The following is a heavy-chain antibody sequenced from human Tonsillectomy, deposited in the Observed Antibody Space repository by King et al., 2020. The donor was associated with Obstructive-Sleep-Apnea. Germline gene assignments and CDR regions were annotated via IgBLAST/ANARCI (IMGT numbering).Heavy chain of an antibody. D-gene: IGHD5-18*01. V-gene: IGHV5-51*01. CDR1: GYSFTSYW. Sequence: VQLVESGAEVKKPGESLKISCKGSGYSFTSYWIGWVRQMPGKGLEWMGIIYPGDSDTRYSPSFQGQVTISANKSISTAYLQWSSLKASDTAMYYCAPLSPYSYAYQDAFAIWGQGTMVTVSS. CDR3: APLSPYSYAYQDAFAI. J-gene: IGHJ3*02. CDR2: IYPGDSDT.